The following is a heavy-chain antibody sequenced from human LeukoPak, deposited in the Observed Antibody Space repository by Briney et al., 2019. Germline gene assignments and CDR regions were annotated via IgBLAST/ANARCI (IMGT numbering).Heavy chain of an antibody. V-gene: IGHV4-39*07. Sequence: PSETLSLTCTVSGGSILSSSYYWGWIRQPPGKGLEWIGEIFYSGSTNYNPSLKSRIIISVDKSKNQFSLKLSSVTAADTAVYYCARERSGSEIFARSFDIWGQGTMVTVSS. CDR2: IFYSGST. CDR3: ARERSGSEIFARSFDI. CDR1: GGSILSSSYY. D-gene: IGHD3-3*01. J-gene: IGHJ3*02.